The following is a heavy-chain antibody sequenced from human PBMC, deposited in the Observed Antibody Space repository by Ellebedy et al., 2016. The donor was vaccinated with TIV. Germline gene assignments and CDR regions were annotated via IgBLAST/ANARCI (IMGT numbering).Heavy chain of an antibody. CDR3: ARDRGEVHAGKRIVVSGPFDY. Sequence: GESLKISCAASGFTFSSYTMNWVRQAPGKGLEWISYISTSSNTIHYADSVKGRFTISRDNAKNSLYLQMNSLRAEDTAVYYCARDRGEVHAGKRIVVSGPFDYWGQGTLVTVSS. V-gene: IGHV3-48*04. J-gene: IGHJ4*02. D-gene: IGHD3-10*01. CDR2: ISTSSNTI. CDR1: GFTFSSYT.